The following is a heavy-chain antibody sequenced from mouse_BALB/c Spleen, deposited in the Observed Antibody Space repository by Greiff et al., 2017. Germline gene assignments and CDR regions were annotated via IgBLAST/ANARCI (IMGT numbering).Heavy chain of an antibody. D-gene: IGHD2-2*01. CDR1: GYTFTSYV. CDR3: ARGGDYGYDDYAMDY. CDR2: INPYNDGT. Sequence: VHVKQSGPELVKPGASVKMSCKASGYTFTSYVMHWVKQKPGQGLEWIGYINPYNDGTKYNEKFKGKATLTSDKSSSTAYMELSSLTSEDSAVYYCARGGDYGYDDYAMDYWGQGTSVTVSS. V-gene: IGHV1-14*01. J-gene: IGHJ4*01.